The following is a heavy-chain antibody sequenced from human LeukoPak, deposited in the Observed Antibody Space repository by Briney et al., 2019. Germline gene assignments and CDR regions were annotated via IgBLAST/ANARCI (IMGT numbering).Heavy chain of an antibody. CDR2: ISGSGGST. CDR1: GFSFNNYA. V-gene: IGHV3-23*01. Sequence: GGSLRLSCAASGFSFNNYAMNWVRQAPGKGLEWVSAISGSGGSTYYADSVKGRFTISRDNSKNTLYLQMNSLRAEDTAVYYCAKEGMVASFDYWGQGTLVTVSS. CDR3: AKEGMVASFDY. D-gene: IGHD2-15*01. J-gene: IGHJ4*02.